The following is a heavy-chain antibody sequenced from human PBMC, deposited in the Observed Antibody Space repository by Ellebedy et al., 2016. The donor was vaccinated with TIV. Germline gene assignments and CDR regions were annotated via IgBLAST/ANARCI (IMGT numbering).Heavy chain of an antibody. CDR2: INPSGGST. D-gene: IGHD4-23*01. V-gene: IGHV1-46*01. CDR3: ARVSTVVTWFNWFDP. J-gene: IGHJ5*02. CDR1: GYTFTSYY. Sequence: ASVKVSCXASGYTFTSYYMHWVRQAPGQGLEWMGIINPSGGSTSYAQKFQGRVTMTRDTSTSTVYMELSSLRSEDTAVYYCARVSTVVTWFNWFDPWGQGTLVTVSS.